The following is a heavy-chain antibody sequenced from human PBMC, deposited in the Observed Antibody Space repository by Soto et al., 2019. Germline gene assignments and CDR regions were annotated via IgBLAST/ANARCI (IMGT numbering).Heavy chain of an antibody. V-gene: IGHV3-7*01. CDR1: GLTFSISW. CDR2: INPAGNVQ. Sequence: VQLVESGGGLVQPGESLRLSCTASGLTFSISWITWVRQAPGEGLEWVSNINPAGNVQHYADSVKERFTISRDNANNSLFMQMSGLRVEDTAVYYCATANTQYAFDMWGQGTMVTVSS. CDR3: ATANTQYAFDM. J-gene: IGHJ3*02.